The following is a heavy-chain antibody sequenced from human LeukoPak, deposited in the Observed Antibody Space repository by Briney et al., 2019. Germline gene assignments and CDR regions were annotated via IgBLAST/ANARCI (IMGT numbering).Heavy chain of an antibody. J-gene: IGHJ4*02. V-gene: IGHV3-11*04. CDR1: GFTFSDYY. CDR2: IDGSGRTT. Sequence: GGSLRLSCAASGFTFSDYYMSWMRQAPGKGLEWVAHIDGSGRTTYYIDSVKGRFTISRDNARNSLYLQMISLGAEDTAVYYCARGNWGPDYWGQGTLVTVSS. CDR3: ARGNWGPDY. D-gene: IGHD7-27*01.